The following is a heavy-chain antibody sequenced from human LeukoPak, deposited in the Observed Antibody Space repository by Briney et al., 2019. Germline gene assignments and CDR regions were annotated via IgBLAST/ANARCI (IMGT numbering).Heavy chain of an antibody. J-gene: IGHJ6*02. CDR3: ARYRPGDGYNYHYYGMDV. Sequence: ASVKVSCKASGYPFINYDINWVRQASGQGLEWMGWMNPNSGNTAYAQKLQGRVTMTRDPSIGTAYMELSNLRSDDTAVYYCARYRPGDGYNYHYYGMDVWGQGTTVTVSS. CDR2: MNPNSGNT. CDR1: GYPFINYD. D-gene: IGHD5-24*01. V-gene: IGHV1-8*01.